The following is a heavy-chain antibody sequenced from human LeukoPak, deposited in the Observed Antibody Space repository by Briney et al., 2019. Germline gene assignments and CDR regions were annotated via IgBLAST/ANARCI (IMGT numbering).Heavy chain of an antibody. CDR1: GITLSNYG. V-gene: IGHV3-23*01. CDR3: AKRGVVIRVILVGFHKEAYYFDS. Sequence: GGSLRLSCAVSGITLSNYGMSWVRQAPGKGLEWDAGISDGGGRTNYADSVKGRFTISRDNPKNTLYLQMNSLRAEDTAVYFCAKRGVVIRVILVGFHKEAYYFDSWGQGALVTVSS. CDR2: ISDGGGRT. D-gene: IGHD3-22*01. J-gene: IGHJ4*02.